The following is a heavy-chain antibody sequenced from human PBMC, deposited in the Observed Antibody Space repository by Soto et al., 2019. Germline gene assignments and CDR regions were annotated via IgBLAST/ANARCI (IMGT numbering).Heavy chain of an antibody. CDR1: DGSISSGGYS. J-gene: IGHJ4*02. CDR2: IYHSGST. Sequence: QLQLQESGSGLVKPSQTLSLTWAVSDGSISSGGYSWSWIRQPPGKGLEWIGYIYHSGSTYYNPSLKSRVTISVDRSQNQFSLKLSSVTAADTAVYYCARGPPLGYWGQGTLVTVSS. D-gene: IGHD3-10*01. CDR3: ARGPPLGY. V-gene: IGHV4-30-2*01.